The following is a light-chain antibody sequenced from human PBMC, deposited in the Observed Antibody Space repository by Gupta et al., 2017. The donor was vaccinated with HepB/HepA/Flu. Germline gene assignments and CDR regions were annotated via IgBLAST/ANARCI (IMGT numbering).Light chain of an antibody. J-gene: IGLJ2*01. CDR1: SSNIGSNY. CDR2: CTH. CDR3: VRWDATISGWL. V-gene: IGLV1-47*02. Sequence: QSVLTQTPSASGTPGQRVTISCSGSSSNIGSNYVSWYLQLQGTAPQTIIVCTHQPPSGVHDRVLCYKSGNYASPDTRVLRSEEEEDDYCVRWDATISGWLFGGGTKLTVL.